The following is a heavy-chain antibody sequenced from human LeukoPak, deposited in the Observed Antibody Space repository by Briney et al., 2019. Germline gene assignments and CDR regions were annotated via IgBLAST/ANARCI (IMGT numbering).Heavy chain of an antibody. Sequence: SETLSLTCTVSGGSISSSSYYWGWIRQPPGKGLEWIGSIYYSGSTYYNPSLKSRVTISVDTSKNQFSLKLSSVTAADTAVYYCAGEKDCSGGSCPFDYWGQGTLVTVSS. CDR1: GGSISSSSYY. CDR3: AGEKDCSGGSCPFDY. J-gene: IGHJ4*02. V-gene: IGHV4-39*01. CDR2: IYYSGST. D-gene: IGHD2-15*01.